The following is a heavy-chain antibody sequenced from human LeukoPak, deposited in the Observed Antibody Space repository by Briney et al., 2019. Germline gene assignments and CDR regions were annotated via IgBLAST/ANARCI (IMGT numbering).Heavy chain of an antibody. J-gene: IGHJ4*02. Sequence: SETLSLTCAVSGGSISSSKWWSWVRQPPGKGLEWIGEIYHSGSTYYNPSLKSRVTISVDTSKNQFSLKLSSVTAADTAVYYCARAIVVTTYYFDYWGQGTLVTVSS. CDR2: IYHSGST. CDR3: ARAIVVTTYYFDY. D-gene: IGHD5-12*01. V-gene: IGHV4-4*02. CDR1: GGSISSSKW.